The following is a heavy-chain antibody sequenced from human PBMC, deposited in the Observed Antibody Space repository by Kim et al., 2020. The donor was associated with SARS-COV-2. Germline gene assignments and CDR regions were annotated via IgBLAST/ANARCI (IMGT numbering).Heavy chain of an antibody. J-gene: IGHJ5*02. CDR1: GGSISSGGYY. CDR3: ARGSYVENYGLDP. CDR2: IYYSGST. Sequence: SETLSLTCTVSGGSISSGGYYWSWIRQHPGKGLEWIGYIYYSGSTYYNPSLKSRVTISVDTSKNQFSLKLSSVTAADTAVYYCARGSYVENYGLDPWGQGTLVTVSS. V-gene: IGHV4-31*03. D-gene: IGHD4-17*01.